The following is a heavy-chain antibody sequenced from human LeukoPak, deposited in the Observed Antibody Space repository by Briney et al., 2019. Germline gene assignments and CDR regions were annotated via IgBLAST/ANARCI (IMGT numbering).Heavy chain of an antibody. Sequence: SETLSLTCTVSGGSIGSYYWCWIRQPPGKGLEWIGYIYYSGSTNYNPSLKSRVTISVDTSKNQFSLKLSSVTAADTAVYYCARVPQYTHYYYGMDVWGQGTTVTVSS. V-gene: IGHV4-59*01. D-gene: IGHD2-2*02. J-gene: IGHJ6*02. CDR1: GGSIGSYY. CDR3: ARVPQYTHYYYGMDV. CDR2: IYYSGST.